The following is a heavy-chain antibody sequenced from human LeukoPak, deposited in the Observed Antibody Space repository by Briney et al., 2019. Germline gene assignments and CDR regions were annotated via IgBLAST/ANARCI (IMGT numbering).Heavy chain of an antibody. J-gene: IGHJ5*02. CDR2: ISYSGST. CDR1: GDSITNDNYH. CDR3: ASGYGGYVGWFDP. Sequence: PSETLSLTCTVSGDSITNDNYHWGWIRQPPGKGLEWIATISYSGSTYYNPSLKSRVSMSVDTSKNQFSLKLTSVTAADTAIYYCASGYGGYVGWFDPWGQGILVTVSS. D-gene: IGHD5-12*01. V-gene: IGHV4-39*07.